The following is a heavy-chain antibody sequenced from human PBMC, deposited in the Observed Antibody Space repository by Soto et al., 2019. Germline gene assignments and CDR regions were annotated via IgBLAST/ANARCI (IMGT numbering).Heavy chain of an antibody. CDR1: GYTFTSYA. Sequence: GASVKVSCKASGYTFTSYAMHWVRQAPGQRLEWMGWINAGNGNTKYSQKFQGRVTITRDTSASTAYMELSGLRSEDTAVYYCARDQGITTFGVYSMYYYGMDVWGQGTTVTVSS. V-gene: IGHV1-3*01. CDR2: INAGNGNT. CDR3: ARDQGITTFGVYSMYYYGMDV. D-gene: IGHD3-3*01. J-gene: IGHJ6*02.